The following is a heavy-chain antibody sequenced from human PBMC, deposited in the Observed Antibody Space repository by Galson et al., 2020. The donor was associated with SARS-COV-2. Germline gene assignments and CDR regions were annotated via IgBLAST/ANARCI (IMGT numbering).Heavy chain of an antibody. Sequence: SETLSLTCTVSGGSITSTSSYWGWIRQPPGKGLSWIGSIYYSGSNYYNPSLSSRVTISIDTSKSQFSLKLTSVTASDTAVYYCVRLQHYGESPGEYSWGQGTLVSVSS. CDR1: GGSITSTSSY. J-gene: IGHJ4*02. CDR3: VRLQHYGESPGEYS. V-gene: IGHV4-39*01. D-gene: IGHD4-17*01. CDR2: IYYSGSN.